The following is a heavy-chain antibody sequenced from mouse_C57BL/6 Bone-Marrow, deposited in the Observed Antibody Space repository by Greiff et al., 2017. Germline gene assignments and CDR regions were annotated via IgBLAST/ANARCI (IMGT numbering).Heavy chain of an antibody. CDR3: ARESAQA. J-gene: IGHJ4*01. V-gene: IGHV5-4*01. CDR1: GFTFSSYA. Sequence: EVQRVESGGGLVKPGGSLKLSCAASGFTFSSYAMSWVRQTPEKRLEWVATISDGGSYTYYPDNVKGRFTISRDNAKNNLYLQMSHLKSEDTAMYYCARESAQAGGQGTSVTVSS. CDR2: ISDGGSYT. D-gene: IGHD3-2*02.